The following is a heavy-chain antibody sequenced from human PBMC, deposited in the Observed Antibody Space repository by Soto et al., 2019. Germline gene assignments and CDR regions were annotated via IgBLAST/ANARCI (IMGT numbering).Heavy chain of an antibody. Sequence: QVQLQESGPGLVKPSQTLSLTCTVSDGSISSGGYYWSWIRQHPGKGLEWIGYIYYSGSTYYNPSLKSRVTISVDTSKNQFSLKLSSVTAADTAVYYCARSPSGGGWYHFDYWGQGTPVTVSS. D-gene: IGHD6-19*01. CDR3: ARSPSGGGWYHFDY. CDR1: DGSISSGGYY. J-gene: IGHJ4*02. V-gene: IGHV4-31*03. CDR2: IYYSGST.